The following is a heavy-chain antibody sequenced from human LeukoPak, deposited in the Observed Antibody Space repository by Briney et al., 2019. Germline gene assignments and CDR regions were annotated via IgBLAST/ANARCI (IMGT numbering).Heavy chain of an antibody. J-gene: IGHJ4*02. D-gene: IGHD3-3*01. V-gene: IGHV3-30*02. CDR1: GFTFSSYG. CDR3: ANYDFWSGDY. Sequence: GGPLRLSCAASGFTFSSYGMHWVRQAPGKGLEWVAFIRYDGSNKYYADSVKGRFTISRDNSKNTLYLQMNSLRAEDTAVYYCANYDFWSGDYWGQGTLVTVSS. CDR2: IRYDGSNK.